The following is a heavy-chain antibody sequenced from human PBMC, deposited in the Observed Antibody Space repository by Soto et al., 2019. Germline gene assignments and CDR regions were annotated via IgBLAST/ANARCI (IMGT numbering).Heavy chain of an antibody. CDR2: IYYSGST. CDR3: ARGNLKHIGAGWYFDY. J-gene: IGHJ4*02. Sequence: QVQLQESGPGLVKPSQTLSLTCTVSGGSISSGGYYWSWIRQHPGKGLEWIGYIYYSGSTYYNPYLKSRVTISVDTSKNQFSLKLSSVTAADTAVYYCARGNLKHIGAGWYFDYWGKGTLVTVSS. CDR1: GGSISSGGYY. V-gene: IGHV4-31*03.